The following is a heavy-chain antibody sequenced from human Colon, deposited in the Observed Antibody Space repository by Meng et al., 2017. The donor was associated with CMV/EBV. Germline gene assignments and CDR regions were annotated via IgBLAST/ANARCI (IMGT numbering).Heavy chain of an antibody. CDR1: GFTFSDHY. CDR2: SANKVNGYTT. Sequence: CAASGFTFSDHYMNWVRQAPGKGLEWIGRSANKVNGYTTEYAASVKGRFTISRDESQNSLYLEMNNLETEDTAVYYCARVYGGKSLDRWGRGTLVTVSS. V-gene: IGHV3-72*01. CDR3: ARVYGGKSLDR. D-gene: IGHD4-23*01. J-gene: IGHJ5*02.